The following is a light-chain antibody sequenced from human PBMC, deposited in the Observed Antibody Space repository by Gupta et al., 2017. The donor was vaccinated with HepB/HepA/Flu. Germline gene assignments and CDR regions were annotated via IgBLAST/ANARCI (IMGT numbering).Light chain of an antibody. CDR3: QVWDSANDRWV. V-gene: IGLV3-21*03. CDR2: DDS. J-gene: IGLJ3*02. CDR1: NIGSKS. Sequence: SFVLTQPPSVSVAPGTTASLSCGANNIGSKSVHWYQQKAGQAPILVVYDDSDRPSGTPERFSGSNSRDTATLTITRVEVGDEADYYCQVWDSANDRWVFGGGTKLTVL.